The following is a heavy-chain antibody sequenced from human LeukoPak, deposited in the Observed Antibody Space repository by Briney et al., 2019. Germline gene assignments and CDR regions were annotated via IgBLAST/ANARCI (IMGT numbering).Heavy chain of an antibody. CDR1: GFTFSSYG. Sequence: GGSLRLSCAASGFTFSSYGMHWVRQAPGKGLEWVAVIASDGRDKKYADSVQGRFTISRDNSKNTLYLQMNSLRVEDTAVYYCAKDRKLGPADYYFDFWGQGTLVTVAS. D-gene: IGHD7-27*01. J-gene: IGHJ4*02. V-gene: IGHV3-30*18. CDR2: IASDGRDK. CDR3: AKDRKLGPADYYFDF.